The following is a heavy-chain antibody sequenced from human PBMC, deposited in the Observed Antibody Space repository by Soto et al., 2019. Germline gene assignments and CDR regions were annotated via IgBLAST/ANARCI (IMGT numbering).Heavy chain of an antibody. CDR2: INQSGTT. D-gene: IGHD3-10*01. V-gene: IGHV4-34*01. Sequence: SWTLSLTFSVNGGSFREYYWSWLRQPPGKGLEWIGEINQSGTTHYNPSLKRRINISIDTSKNQFSLNLTSVTAADTATYYCARDIITVIGGEIYYYFGMDVWGQGTTVTVSS. J-gene: IGHJ6*02. CDR3: ARDIITVIGGEIYYYFGMDV. CDR1: GGSFREYY.